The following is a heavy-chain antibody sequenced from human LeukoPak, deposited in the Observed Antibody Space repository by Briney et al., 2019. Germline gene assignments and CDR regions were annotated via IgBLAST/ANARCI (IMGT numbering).Heavy chain of an antibody. CDR2: IIPIFATA. CDR3: ARGPITTRSHFDY. D-gene: IGHD3-22*01. Sequence: SVKVSCKASGGTFSSYAISWVRQAPGQGLEWMGGIIPIFATANYAQKFQGRVTITADESTSTAYMELSSLRSEDTAVYYRARGPITTRSHFDYWGQGILVTVSS. J-gene: IGHJ4*02. V-gene: IGHV1-69*13. CDR1: GGTFSSYA.